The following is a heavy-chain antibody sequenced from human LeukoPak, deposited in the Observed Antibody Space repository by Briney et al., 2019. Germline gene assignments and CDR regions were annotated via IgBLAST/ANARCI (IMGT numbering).Heavy chain of an antibody. V-gene: IGHV4-59*01. CDR2: IYYSGST. J-gene: IGHJ4*02. CDR1: GGSISSYY. D-gene: IGHD2-8*02. Sequence: MASETLSLTCTVSGGSISSYYWSWIRQPPGKGLEWIGYIYYSGSTNYNPSLKSRVTISVDTSKNQFSLKLSSVTAADTAVYYCARGVGVVYAMYHFDYWGQGTLATVSS. CDR3: ARGVGVVYAMYHFDY.